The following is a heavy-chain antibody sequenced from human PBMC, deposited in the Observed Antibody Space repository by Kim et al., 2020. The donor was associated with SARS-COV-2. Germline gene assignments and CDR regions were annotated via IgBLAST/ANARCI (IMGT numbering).Heavy chain of an antibody. Sequence: ASVKVSCKASGYTFTSYGISWVRQAPGQGLEWMGWISAYNGNTNYAQKLQGRVTMTTDTSTSTAYMELRSLRSDDTAVYYCARESIDCSSTSCYWNAFDIWGQGTMVTVSS. CDR1: GYTFTSYG. CDR2: ISAYNGNT. J-gene: IGHJ3*02. V-gene: IGHV1-18*04. D-gene: IGHD2-2*01. CDR3: ARESIDCSSTSCYWNAFDI.